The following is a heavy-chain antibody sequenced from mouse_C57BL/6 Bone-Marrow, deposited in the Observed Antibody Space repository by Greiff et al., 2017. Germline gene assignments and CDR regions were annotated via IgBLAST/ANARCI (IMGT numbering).Heavy chain of an antibody. CDR2: IHPSDSDP. V-gene: IGHV1-74*01. Sequence: QVQLQQPGAELVKPGASVKVSCKASGYTFTSYWMHWVKQRPGQGLEWIGRIHPSDSDPNYNQKFKVKATLTVAKSSRTAYMQLSSLTSEDTAVYYCATIYDDYDGNWGQGTTLTDAS. D-gene: IGHD2-4*01. J-gene: IGHJ2*01. CDR3: ATIYDDYDGN. CDR1: GYTFTSYW.